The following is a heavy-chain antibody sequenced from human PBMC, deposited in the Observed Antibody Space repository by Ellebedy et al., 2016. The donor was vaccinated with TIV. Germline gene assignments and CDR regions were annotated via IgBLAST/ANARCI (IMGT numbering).Heavy chain of an antibody. D-gene: IGHD6-19*01. CDR1: GFSFSSYW. V-gene: IGHV3-7*01. CDR3: ARDQGWAVPGTTRFDY. Sequence: GESLKISCVASGFSFSSYWMSWVRQAPGKGLEWVASIKQEGYEQSYVDSVEGRFTISRDNAKNSLYLQMTSLRAEDTAVYYCARDQGWAVPGTTRFDYWGQGTLVTVSS. CDR2: IKQEGYEQ. J-gene: IGHJ4*02.